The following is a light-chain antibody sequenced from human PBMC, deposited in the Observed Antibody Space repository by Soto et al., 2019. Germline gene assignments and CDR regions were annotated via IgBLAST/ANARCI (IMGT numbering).Light chain of an antibody. V-gene: IGKV1-27*01. CDR3: QRYNSAPHT. Sequence: DIQMTQSPSSLSASVGDRVTITCRASQGISNYLAWYQQKPGKVPKLLIYAASTLQSGVPSRCSGSGAGTDFTLTISRLQPEDVATYYCQRYNSAPHTIGQGKKLEIK. J-gene: IGKJ2*01. CDR1: QGISNY. CDR2: AAS.